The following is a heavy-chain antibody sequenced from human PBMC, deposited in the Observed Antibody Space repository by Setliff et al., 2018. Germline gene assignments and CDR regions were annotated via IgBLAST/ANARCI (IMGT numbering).Heavy chain of an antibody. CDR1: GGSFSAYY. J-gene: IGHJ5*02. CDR3: ATGDVYDSSAFFSDWFDP. CDR2: ISHGGGT. D-gene: IGHD3-22*01. Sequence: KTSETLSLTCTVYGGSFSAYYWSWIRQPPGKGLEWIGEISHGGGTNYNPSLKSRVTISIDTSKNLFSLKLTSVTAADTAVYYCATGDVYDSSAFFSDWFDPWGQGTLVTGLL. V-gene: IGHV4-34*01.